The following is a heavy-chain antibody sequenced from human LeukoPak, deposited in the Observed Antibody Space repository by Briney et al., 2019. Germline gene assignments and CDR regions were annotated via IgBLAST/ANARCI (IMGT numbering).Heavy chain of an antibody. Sequence: GGSLRLSCTASGFIFSNYWIHWVRQVPGKGLIWVSRINTDGTYTSYADSVKGRFTISRDNAKNALYLQMNSLRAEDTAVYYCANDLTGYEDYWGQGTLVTVSS. J-gene: IGHJ4*02. CDR2: INTDGTYT. V-gene: IGHV3-74*01. CDR1: GFIFSNYW. CDR3: ANDLTGYEDY. D-gene: IGHD2-2*03.